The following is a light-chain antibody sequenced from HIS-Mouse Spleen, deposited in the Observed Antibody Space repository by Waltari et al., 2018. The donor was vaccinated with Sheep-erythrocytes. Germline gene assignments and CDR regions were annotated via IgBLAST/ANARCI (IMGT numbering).Light chain of an antibody. CDR1: SSDLGGYNY. CDR2: DVS. J-gene: IGLJ2*01. V-gene: IGLV2-11*01. CDR3: CSYAGSYTFVV. Sequence: QSALTQPRSVSGSPGQSVTISCTGTSSDLGGYNYVSWYQQPPGKAPKLMIYDVSKRPSGVPDRFSGSKSGNTASLTISGLQAEDEADYYCCSYAGSYTFVVFGGGTKLTVL.